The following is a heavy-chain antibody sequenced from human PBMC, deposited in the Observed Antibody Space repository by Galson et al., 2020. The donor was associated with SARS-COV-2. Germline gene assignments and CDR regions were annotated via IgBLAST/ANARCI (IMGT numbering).Heavy chain of an antibody. CDR3: ARGDIRNDYFGY. CDR2: IYSEGSST. J-gene: IGHJ4*01. Sequence: ALHWGSLRLSCAASGFTFSSYWLHWVRQAPGKGLVWVSRIYSEGSSTSYADSVKGRFTISGDDAKNTLYLHMRSRRAEDTAVDYCARGDIRNDYFGYWGHGTLVTVSS. V-gene: IGHV3-74*01. D-gene: IGHD3-16*01. CDR1: GFTFSSYW.